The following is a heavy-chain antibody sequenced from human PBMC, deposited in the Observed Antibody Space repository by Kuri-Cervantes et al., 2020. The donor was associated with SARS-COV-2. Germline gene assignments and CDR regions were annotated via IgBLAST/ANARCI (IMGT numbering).Heavy chain of an antibody. CDR3: ARDCYDFNNGYYSGQFAY. D-gene: IGHD3-3*01. CDR1: GFTFSSYS. V-gene: IGHV3-21*01. J-gene: IGHJ4*02. Sequence: GGSLRLSCAVSGFTFSSYSMSWVRQAPGKGLEWVSSISNSGSYIYYADSVRGRFTISRDNAKNSLYLQMNSLRAEDTAVYYCARDCYDFNNGYYSGQFAYWGQGTLVTAPQ. CDR2: ISNSGSYI.